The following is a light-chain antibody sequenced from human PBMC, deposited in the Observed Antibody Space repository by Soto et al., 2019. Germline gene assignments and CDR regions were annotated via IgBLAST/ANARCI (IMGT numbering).Light chain of an antibody. CDR1: SSNIGNNY. J-gene: IGLJ3*02. Sequence: QSVLTQPPSVSAAPGQKVTISCSGSSSNIGNNYVSWYQQLPGTAPKLLIYENNKRPSGIPDRFSGSKSGTSATLGITGLQTGDEADYFCGTWHMSLSAGVFGGGTKLTVL. CDR3: GTWHMSLSAGV. V-gene: IGLV1-51*01. CDR2: ENN.